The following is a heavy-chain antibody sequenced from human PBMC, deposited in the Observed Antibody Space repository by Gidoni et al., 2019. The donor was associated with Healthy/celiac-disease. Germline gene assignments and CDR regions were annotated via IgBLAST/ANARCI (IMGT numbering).Heavy chain of an antibody. CDR1: GFTFRDYY. CDR3: AKGNDPYYDSTRVGHYYYYYGMDV. V-gene: IGHV3-11*06. J-gene: IGHJ6*02. D-gene: IGHD3-22*01. CDR2: ISSSSSYT. Sequence: QVQLVESGGGLVKPGGSLRLSCAASGFTFRDYYMSWIRQAPWPGKGLEWGSYISSSSSYTNYADSVKGRFTISRDNAKNSLYLQMNSLRAEDTAVYYCAKGNDPYYDSTRVGHYYYYYGMDVWGQGTTVTVSS.